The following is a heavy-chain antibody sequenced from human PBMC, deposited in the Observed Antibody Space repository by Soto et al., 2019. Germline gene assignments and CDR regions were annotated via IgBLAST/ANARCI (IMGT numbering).Heavy chain of an antibody. J-gene: IGHJ4*02. V-gene: IGHV4-4*02. CDR2: IYHSGST. Sequence: QVQLQESGPGLVKPSGTLSLTCAVSSGSISSSNWWSWVRQPPGKGLEWIGEIYHSGSTNYNPSLKSRVTISVDKSQNQFSLKLSSVTAADTAVYYCASRRLDSSGGLDYWGQGTLVTVSS. CDR1: SGSISSSNW. CDR3: ASRRLDSSGGLDY. D-gene: IGHD6-19*01.